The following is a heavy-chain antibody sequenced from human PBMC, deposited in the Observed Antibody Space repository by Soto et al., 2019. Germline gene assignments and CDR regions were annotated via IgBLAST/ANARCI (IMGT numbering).Heavy chain of an antibody. V-gene: IGHV1-2*02. Sequence: QVQLVQSGAEVKRPGASVKVSCKASGYSFTGYYMHWVRQAPGQGLEWMGWIIPHSGETNYAQKFQARVTLTRDTSISTAYMPLGGLPSDDTAVSYCARDTDDFTNGANDLWGQGTLVTVSS. D-gene: IGHD4-4*01. CDR1: GYSFTGYY. CDR3: ARDTDDFTNGANDL. J-gene: IGHJ5*02. CDR2: IIPHSGET.